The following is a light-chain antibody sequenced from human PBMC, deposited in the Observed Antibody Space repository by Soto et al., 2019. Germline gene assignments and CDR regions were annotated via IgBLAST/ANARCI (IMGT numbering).Light chain of an antibody. J-gene: IGLJ3*02. Sequence: QSALTQPASVSGSPGQSITISCTGTSSDVGGYNYVSWYQQHPGKAPKLMIYEVSNRPSGVSNRFSGSKSGNTASLTISGXXXXXXXXXYXSSYTSSSTPWVFGGGTQLTVL. CDR1: SSDVGGYNY. CDR2: EVS. CDR3: SSYTSSSTPWV. V-gene: IGLV2-14*01.